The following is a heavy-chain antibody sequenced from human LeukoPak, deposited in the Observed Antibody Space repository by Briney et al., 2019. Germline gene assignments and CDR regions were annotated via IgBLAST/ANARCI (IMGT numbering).Heavy chain of an antibody. Sequence: SETLSLTCTVSGGSISSYYWSWIRQPPGKGLEWIAEINHSGSTNYNPSLKSRVTISVDTSKNQFSLKLSSVTAADTAVYYCARGRALRLRNAYYYYYYMDVWGKGTTVTVSS. V-gene: IGHV4-34*01. CDR2: INHSGST. CDR3: ARGRALRLRNAYYYYYYMDV. J-gene: IGHJ6*03. D-gene: IGHD5-12*01. CDR1: GGSISSYY.